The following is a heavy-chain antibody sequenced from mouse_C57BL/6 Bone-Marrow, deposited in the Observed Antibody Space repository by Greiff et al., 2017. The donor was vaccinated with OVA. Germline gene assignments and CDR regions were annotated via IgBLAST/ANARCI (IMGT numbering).Heavy chain of an antibody. V-gene: IGHV8-12*01. J-gene: IGHJ3*01. Sequence: ESGPGILQSSQTLSLTCSFSGFSLSTSGMGVSWIRQPSGKGLEWLAHIYWDDDKRYNPSLKRRLTISKDTSRTQVFLKITSVDTADTATYYCARTTVVAPSFAYWGQGTLVTVSA. D-gene: IGHD1-1*01. CDR1: GFSLSTSGMG. CDR3: ARTTVVAPSFAY. CDR2: IYWDDDK.